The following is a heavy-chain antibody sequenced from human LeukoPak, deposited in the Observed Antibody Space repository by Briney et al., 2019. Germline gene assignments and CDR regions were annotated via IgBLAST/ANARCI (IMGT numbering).Heavy chain of an antibody. Sequence: GGSLRLSCAASGFTFISFGMHWVRQAPGKGLEWVALISYDGSNKYYADSVRGRFTISRDNSKNTLYLQMNSLKAEDAAVYYCAKDWDPGYYDSSGSYPDYWGQGTLVTVSS. CDR3: AKDWDPGYYDSSGSYPDY. V-gene: IGHV3-30*18. CDR2: ISYDGSNK. J-gene: IGHJ4*02. D-gene: IGHD3-22*01. CDR1: GFTFISFG.